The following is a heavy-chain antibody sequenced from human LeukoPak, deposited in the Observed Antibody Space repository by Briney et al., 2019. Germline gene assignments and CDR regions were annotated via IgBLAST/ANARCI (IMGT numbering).Heavy chain of an antibody. V-gene: IGHV4-34*01. CDR1: GGSFSGYY. J-gene: IGHJ4*02. CDR3: ARGYPYCSSTSCYPYGIDY. Sequence: SETLSLTCAVYGGSFSGYYWCWIRQSPGKGLEWIGEINHSGSTNYNPSLKSRVTISVDTSKNQFSLKLSSVTAADTAVYYCARGYPYCSSTSCYPYGIDYWGQGTLVTVSS. D-gene: IGHD2-2*01. CDR2: INHSGST.